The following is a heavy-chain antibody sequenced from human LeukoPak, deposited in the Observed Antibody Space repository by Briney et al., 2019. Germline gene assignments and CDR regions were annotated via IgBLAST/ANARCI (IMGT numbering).Heavy chain of an antibody. CDR2: IYHSGST. Sequence: SQTLSLTCTVSGDSISSGGYYWSWIRQPPGKGLEWIVYIYHSGSTYYNPSLKSRVTISVDRSKNQFSLKLSSVTAADTAVYYCARAFTMVRGVISAFDYWGQGTLVTVSS. CDR1: GDSISSGGYY. CDR3: ARAFTMVRGVISAFDY. D-gene: IGHD3-10*01. J-gene: IGHJ4*02. V-gene: IGHV4-30-2*01.